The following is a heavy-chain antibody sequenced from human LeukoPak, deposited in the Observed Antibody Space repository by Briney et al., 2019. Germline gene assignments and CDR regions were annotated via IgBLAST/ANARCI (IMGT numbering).Heavy chain of an antibody. V-gene: IGHV3-33*01. CDR3: ARDRNGQGKFDY. J-gene: IGHJ4*02. CDR1: GFTFSSYG. D-gene: IGHD3-10*01. CDR2: MSYDGGNK. Sequence: GGSLRLSCAASGFTFSSYGMHWVRQAPGKGLEWVAFMSYDGGNKYYADSVKGRFTISRDNSNNTLYLQMNSLRAEDTAAYYCARDRNGQGKFDYWGRGTLVIVSS.